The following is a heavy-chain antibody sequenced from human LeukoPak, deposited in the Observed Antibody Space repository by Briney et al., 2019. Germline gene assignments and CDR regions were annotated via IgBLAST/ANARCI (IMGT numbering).Heavy chain of an antibody. CDR3: AGDKRIAAAGTQRRNYYYYGMDV. D-gene: IGHD6-13*01. V-gene: IGHV4-34*01. J-gene: IGHJ6*02. Sequence: SETLSLTCAVYGGSFSGYYWSWIRQPPGKGLEWIGEINHSGSTNYNPSLKSRVTISVDTSKNQFSLKLSSVTAADTAVYYCAGDKRIAAAGTQRRNYYYYGMDVWGQGTTVTVSS. CDR1: GGSFSGYY. CDR2: INHSGST.